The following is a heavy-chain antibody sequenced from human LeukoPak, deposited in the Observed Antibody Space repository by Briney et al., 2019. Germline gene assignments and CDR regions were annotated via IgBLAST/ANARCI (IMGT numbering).Heavy chain of an antibody. D-gene: IGHD3-22*01. CDR3: ARSSHDSSGYYPKGVNFDY. CDR1: GYTLTELS. V-gene: IGHV1-46*01. J-gene: IGHJ4*02. Sequence: GASVKVSCKVSGYTLTELSMHWVRQAPGQGLEWMGIINPSGGSTSYAQKFQGRVTMTRDTSTSTVYMEPSSLRSEDTAVYYCARSSHDSSGYYPKGVNFDYWGQGTLVTVSS. CDR2: INPSGGST.